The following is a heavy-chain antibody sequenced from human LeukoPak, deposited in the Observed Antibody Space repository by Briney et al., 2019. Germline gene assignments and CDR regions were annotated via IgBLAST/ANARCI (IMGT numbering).Heavy chain of an antibody. Sequence: SETLSLTCTVSGGSISGTSYYWGWIRQPPGKGLEWIGSIYYSGSTNYNPSLKSRVTISVDTPKNQFSLKLTSVTAADTAVYYCARIGGNDYWGQGTLVTVSS. CDR1: GGSISGTSYY. D-gene: IGHD4-23*01. V-gene: IGHV4-39*07. J-gene: IGHJ4*02. CDR3: ARIGGNDY. CDR2: IYYSGST.